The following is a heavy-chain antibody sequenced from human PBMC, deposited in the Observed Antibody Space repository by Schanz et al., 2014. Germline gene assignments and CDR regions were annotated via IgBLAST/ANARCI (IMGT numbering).Heavy chain of an antibody. CDR3: AREQIMAAAGLVDY. CDR1: GFSIRNHD. V-gene: IGHV3-13*04. J-gene: IGHJ4*01. Sequence: EVQLLESGGGLVQPGGSLRLSCAASGFSIRNHDMHWVRQATGAGLEWVSAIGTAGDTFYLDSVKGRFTISRDNAKNSLYLQMNSLRAEDTAVYYCAREQIMAAAGLVDYWGHGTLVTVSS. CDR2: IGTAGDT. D-gene: IGHD6-13*01.